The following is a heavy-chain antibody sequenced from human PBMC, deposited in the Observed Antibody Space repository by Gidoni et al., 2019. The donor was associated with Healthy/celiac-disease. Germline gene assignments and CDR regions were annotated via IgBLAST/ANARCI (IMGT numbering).Heavy chain of an antibody. V-gene: IGHV1-24*01. CDR2: FDPEDGET. D-gene: IGHD1-1*01. CDR3: ATGGYNWNDVVGAFDI. J-gene: IGHJ3*02. CDR1: GYTLTELS. Sequence: QVQLVQSGAEVKKPGASVKVSCKVSGYTLTELSMHWVRQAPGKGLAWMGGFDPEDGETIYAQKFQGRVTMTEDTSTDTAYMELSSLRSEDTAVYYCATGGYNWNDVVGAFDIWGQGTMVTVSS.